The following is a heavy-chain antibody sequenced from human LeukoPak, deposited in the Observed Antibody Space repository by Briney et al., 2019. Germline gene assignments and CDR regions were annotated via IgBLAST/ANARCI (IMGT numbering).Heavy chain of an antibody. D-gene: IGHD3-22*01. CDR1: GFTFSSYS. CDR3: AKGYYDSSGRPNYFDY. Sequence: GGSLRLSCAASGFTFSSYSMNWVRQAPGKGLEWVSSISSSSSYIYYADSVKGRFTISRDNAKNSPYLQMNSLRAEDTAVYYCAKGYYDSSGRPNYFDYWGQGTLVTVSS. J-gene: IGHJ4*02. CDR2: ISSSSSYI. V-gene: IGHV3-21*01.